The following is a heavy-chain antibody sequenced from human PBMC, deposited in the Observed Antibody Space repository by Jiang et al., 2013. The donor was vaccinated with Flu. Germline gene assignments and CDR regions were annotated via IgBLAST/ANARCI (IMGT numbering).Heavy chain of an antibody. CDR3: AREDQLQANDGFDI. CDR1: GGAISSSSHY. J-gene: IGHJ3*02. CDR2: VHYGGST. V-gene: IGHV4-39*02. D-gene: IGHD1-1*01. Sequence: LLKPSETLSLTCTVSGGAISSSSHYWGWIRQPPGKGLEWIGCVHYGGSTTYNPSLKSRVTISVDTSKNFFSLRLSSVTAADTAVYYCAREDQLQANDGFDIWGQGTTVTVSS.